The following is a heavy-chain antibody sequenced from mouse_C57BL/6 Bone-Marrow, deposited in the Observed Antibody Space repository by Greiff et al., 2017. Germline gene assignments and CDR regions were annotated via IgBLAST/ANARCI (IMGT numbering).Heavy chain of an antibody. V-gene: IGHV1-19*01. CDR2: INPCNGGT. Sequence: VQLQQSGPVLVKPGASVKMSCKASGYTFTDYYMNWVKQSPGKSLEWIGVINPCNGGTSYNQTFKGKPTLTVDKSSSTAYMELHSLTSEDSAVYYGASNNWEYYFAMDYWGQGTSVTVSS. CDR1: GYTFTDYY. D-gene: IGHD4-1*02. J-gene: IGHJ4*01. CDR3: ASNNWEYYFAMDY.